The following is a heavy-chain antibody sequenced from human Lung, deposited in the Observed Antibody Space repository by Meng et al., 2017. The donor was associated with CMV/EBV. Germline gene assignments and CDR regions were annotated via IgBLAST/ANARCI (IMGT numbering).Heavy chain of an antibody. CDR2: ISSSSSYI. V-gene: IGHV3-21*01. D-gene: IGHD1-26*01. Sequence: ESXKISXAASGFTFSSYSMNWVRQAPGKGLEWVSSISSSSSYIYYADSVKGRFTISRDNAKNSLYLQMNSLRAEDTAVYYCARDRGGSYDDDYYYYGMDVWGTGTXVTVAS. CDR3: ARDRGGSYDDDYYYYGMDV. J-gene: IGHJ6*04. CDR1: GFTFSSYS.